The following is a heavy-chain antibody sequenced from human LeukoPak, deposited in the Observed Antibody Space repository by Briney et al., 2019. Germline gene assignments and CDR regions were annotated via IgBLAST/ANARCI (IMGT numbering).Heavy chain of an antibody. CDR3: ARGGWEQEHLDY. CDR1: GFTFSSYS. CDR2: ISSSSSYI. D-gene: IGHD1-26*01. Sequence: KTGGSLRLSCAASGFTFSSYSMNWVRQAPGKGLEWVSSISSSSSYIYYADSVKGRFTISRDNAKNSLYLQMNSLRAEGTAVYYCARGGWEQEHLDYWGQGTLVTVSS. V-gene: IGHV3-21*01. J-gene: IGHJ4*02.